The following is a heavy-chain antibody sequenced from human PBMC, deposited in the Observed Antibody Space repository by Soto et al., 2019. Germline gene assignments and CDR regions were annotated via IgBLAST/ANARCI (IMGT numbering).Heavy chain of an antibody. Sequence: QVQLVESGGGVVQPGRSLRLSCAASGFTFSSYGMHWVRQAPGKGLEWVAVIWYDGSNKYYADSVKGRFTISRDNSKNTLNLQLNSLRAEDTAVYYCARDYVSGSSWYGWFDPWGQGTLVTVSS. CDR3: ARDYVSGSSWYGWFDP. CDR2: IWYDGSNK. J-gene: IGHJ5*02. V-gene: IGHV3-33*01. D-gene: IGHD6-13*01. CDR1: GFTFSSYG.